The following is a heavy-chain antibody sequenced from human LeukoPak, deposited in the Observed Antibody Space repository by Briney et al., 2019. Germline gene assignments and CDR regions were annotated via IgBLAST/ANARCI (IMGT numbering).Heavy chain of an antibody. D-gene: IGHD6-6*01. CDR2: IYYSGST. V-gene: IGHV4-59*01. CDR1: GGSISSYY. J-gene: IGHJ4*02. CDR3: ARVPYSSSSPAFDY. Sequence: SETLSLTCTVSGGSISSYYWSWIRQPPGKGLEWIGYIYYSGSTNYNPSLKSRVTISVDTSKNQFPLQLSSVTAADTAVYYCARVPYSSSSPAFDYWGQGTLVTVSS.